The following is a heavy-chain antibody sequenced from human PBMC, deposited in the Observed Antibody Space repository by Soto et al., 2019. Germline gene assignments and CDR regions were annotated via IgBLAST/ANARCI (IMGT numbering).Heavy chain of an antibody. D-gene: IGHD6-19*01. CDR3: GRANSSGAPIDS. J-gene: IGHJ4*02. CDR2: MHHSGSS. CDR1: GGSVNSPNW. V-gene: IGHV4-4*02. Sequence: QVQLQQSGPGLVEPSGTLSLTCAVSGGSVNSPNWWNWVRQPPETGLEWIGEMHHSGSSNYNPSLKTRITLSVDTSNNELSMNLNSVTATDTAIYSCGRANSSGAPIDSWGQGLLVTVSS.